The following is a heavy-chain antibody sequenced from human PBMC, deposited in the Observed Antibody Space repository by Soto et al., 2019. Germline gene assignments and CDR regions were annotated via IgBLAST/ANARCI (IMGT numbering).Heavy chain of an antibody. Sequence: PGGSLRLSCAASGFTFDDYAMRWVRQAPGKGLEWVSGISWNSGSIGYADSVKGRFTISRDNAKNSLYLQMNSLRAEDTAVYYCARDMPPHYYYYGMDVWGQGTTVTVSS. V-gene: IGHV3-9*01. J-gene: IGHJ6*02. CDR1: GFTFDDYA. CDR2: ISWNSGSI. CDR3: ARDMPPHYYYYGMDV.